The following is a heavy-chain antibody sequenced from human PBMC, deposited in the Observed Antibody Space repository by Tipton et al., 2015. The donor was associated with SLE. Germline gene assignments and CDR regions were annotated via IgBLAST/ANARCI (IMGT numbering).Heavy chain of an antibody. CDR1: GGSISSYY. D-gene: IGHD2-21*02. J-gene: IGHJ6*02. CDR3: ARGLVTWRGAILGVDV. Sequence: TLSLTCTVSGGSISSYYWSWIRQPPGKGLEWIGYIYYSWSTNYNPSLKSRVTISVDTSKNQFSLKLSSVTAADTAVYYCARGLVTWRGAILGVDVWGQGTTVNVSS. V-gene: IGHV4-59*08. CDR2: IYYSWST.